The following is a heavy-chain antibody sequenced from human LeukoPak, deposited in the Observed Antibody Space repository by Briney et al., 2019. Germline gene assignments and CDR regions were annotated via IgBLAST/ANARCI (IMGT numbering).Heavy chain of an antibody. V-gene: IGHV1-2*02. Sequence: ASVKVSCKASGYTFTGYYMHWVRQAPGQGLEWMGWINPNSGGTNYAQKVQGRVTMPRDTSISTAYMELSRLRSDDTAVYYCARVVAVASNLDYWGQGTLVTVSS. J-gene: IGHJ4*02. CDR3: ARVVAVASNLDY. D-gene: IGHD6-19*01. CDR1: GYTFTGYY. CDR2: INPNSGGT.